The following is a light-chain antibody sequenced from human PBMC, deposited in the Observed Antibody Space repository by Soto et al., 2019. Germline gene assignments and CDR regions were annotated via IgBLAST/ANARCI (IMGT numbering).Light chain of an antibody. CDR1: SSNIGSNT. J-gene: IGLJ1*01. CDR3: AAWDDSLNGYV. V-gene: IGLV1-44*01. Sequence: VLTQPPSASGTPGQRVTISCSGSSSNIGSNTVNWYQQLPGTAPKLLIYSNNQRPSGVPDRFSGSKSGTSASLAISGLQSEDEADYYCAAWDDSLNGYVVGNGTKVTVL. CDR2: SNN.